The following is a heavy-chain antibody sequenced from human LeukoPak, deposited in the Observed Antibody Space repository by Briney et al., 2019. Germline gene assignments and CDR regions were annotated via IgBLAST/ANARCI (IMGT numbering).Heavy chain of an antibody. CDR2: INPNSGGT. CDR1: GYTFTGYY. J-gene: IGHJ6*02. V-gene: IGHV1-2*02. CDR3: AYGSGSYYKSVYYYYGMDV. D-gene: IGHD3-10*01. Sequence: GASVKVSCKASGYTFTGYYMHWVRQAPGQGLEWMGWINPNSGGTNYAQKFQGRVTMTRDTSISTAYMELSRLRSDDTAVYCCAYGSGSYYKSVYYYYGMDVWGQGTTVTVSS.